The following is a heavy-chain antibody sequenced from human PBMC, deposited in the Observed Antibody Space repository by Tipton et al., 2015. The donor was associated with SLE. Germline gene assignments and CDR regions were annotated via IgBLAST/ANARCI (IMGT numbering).Heavy chain of an antibody. J-gene: IGHJ4*02. CDR1: GGSISSGGYY. Sequence: TLSLTCTVSGGSISSGGYYWSWIRQHPGKGLEWIGYIYYSGSTYYNPSLKSRVTISVDTSKNQFSLKLSSVTAADTAVYYCARRGQLGNLDYWGQGTLVPVSS. CDR3: ARRGQLGNLDY. D-gene: IGHD5-18*01. CDR2: IYYSGST. V-gene: IGHV4-31*03.